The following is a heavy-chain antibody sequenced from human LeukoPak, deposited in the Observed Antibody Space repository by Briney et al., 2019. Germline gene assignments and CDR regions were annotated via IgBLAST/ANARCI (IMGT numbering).Heavy chain of an antibody. CDR1: GYTFTSYY. J-gene: IGHJ4*02. D-gene: IGHD3-22*01. CDR2: INPSGGST. CDR3: ARDDYYDSSGYRLSFDY. Sequence: GASVKVSCKASGYTFTSYYMHWVRQAPGQGLEWMGIINPSGGSTSYAQKFQGRVTMTRDMSTSTVYMELSSLRSEDTAVYYCARDDYYDSSGYRLSFDYWGQGTLVTVSS. V-gene: IGHV1-46*01.